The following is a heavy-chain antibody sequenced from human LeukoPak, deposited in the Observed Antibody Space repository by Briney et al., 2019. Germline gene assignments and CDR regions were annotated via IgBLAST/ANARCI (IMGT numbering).Heavy chain of an antibody. Sequence: SGGSLRLSCAASGFTFSDYYMSWIRQAPGKGLEWVSYISSSGSTIYYADSVKGRFTISRDNAKNSLYLQMNSLRAEDTAVYYCARPNQAGWGAVDYWGQGTLVTVFS. D-gene: IGHD3-16*01. CDR3: ARPNQAGWGAVDY. J-gene: IGHJ4*02. CDR1: GFTFSDYY. V-gene: IGHV3-11*04. CDR2: ISSSGSTI.